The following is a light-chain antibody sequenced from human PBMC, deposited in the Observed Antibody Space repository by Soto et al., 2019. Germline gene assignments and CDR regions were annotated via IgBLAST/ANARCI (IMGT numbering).Light chain of an antibody. Sequence: EIVLTQSPGTLSLSPGERATLSCRPSQSVSSAYLAWYRQKPGQAPRLLIYGASSRATGIPDRFSGSGSGTDFTLTISRLEPEDFAVYYCQQYVNSPQSPQTFGQGTKVDIK. CDR2: GAS. CDR3: QQYVNSPQSPQT. CDR1: QSVSSAY. J-gene: IGKJ1*01. V-gene: IGKV3-20*01.